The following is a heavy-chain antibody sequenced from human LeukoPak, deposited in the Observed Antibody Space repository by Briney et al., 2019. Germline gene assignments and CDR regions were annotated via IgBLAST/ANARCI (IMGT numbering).Heavy chain of an antibody. J-gene: IGHJ4*02. CDR3: ARGGQWFHPQSYYFDY. CDR1: GGSFSGYY. Sequence: SETLSLTCAVYGGSFSGYYWSWIRQPPGKGLEWIGEINHSGSTNYNPSLKSRVTISVDTSKNQFSLKLSSVTAADTAVYYCARGGQWFHPQSYYFDYWGQGTLVTVSS. CDR2: INHSGST. D-gene: IGHD3-22*01. V-gene: IGHV4-34*01.